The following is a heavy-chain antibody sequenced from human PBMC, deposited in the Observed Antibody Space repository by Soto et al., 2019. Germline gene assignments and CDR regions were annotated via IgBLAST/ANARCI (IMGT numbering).Heavy chain of an antibody. J-gene: IGHJ6*04. V-gene: IGHV3-7*01. D-gene: IGHD6-6*01. CDR2: IKQDGSEE. CDR3: AREIAARL. Sequence: EVQLVESGGGLVQPGGSLRLSCAASGSTFSSYWMSWFRQAPGKGLEWVANIKQDGSEENYVDSVKGRFTISRDNAKNALYLQMNSLRVEDTAVNYCAREIAARLWGKGTTVTVSS. CDR1: GSTFSSYW.